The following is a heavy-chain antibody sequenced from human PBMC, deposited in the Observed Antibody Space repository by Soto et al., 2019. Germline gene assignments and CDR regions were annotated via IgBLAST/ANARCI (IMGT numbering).Heavy chain of an antibody. Sequence: SETLALTCACYGGCFSGYYWSWIRQPPGKGLEWIGEINHSGSTNYNPSLKSRVTISVDTSKNQFSLKLSSVTAADTAVYYCARGRYSSSWYGGSDSSGWYYWFDPWGQGTLVTVYS. D-gene: IGHD6-13*01. CDR3: ARGRYSSSWYGGSDSSGWYYWFDP. J-gene: IGHJ5*02. CDR2: INHSGST. CDR1: GGCFSGYY. V-gene: IGHV4-34*01.